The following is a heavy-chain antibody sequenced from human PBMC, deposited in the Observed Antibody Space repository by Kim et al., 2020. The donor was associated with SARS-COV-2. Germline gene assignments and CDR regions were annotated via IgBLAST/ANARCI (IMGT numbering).Heavy chain of an antibody. Sequence: GGSLRLSCAASGFTFSSYGMHWVRQAPGKGLEWVAVIWYDGSNKYYADSVKGRFTISRDNSKNTLYLQMNSLRAEDTAVYYCAKELVVVPAAIGGDPAWGLDYYYGMDVWGQGTTVTVSS. J-gene: IGHJ6*02. CDR3: AKELVVVPAAIGGDPAWGLDYYYGMDV. CDR2: IWYDGSNK. D-gene: IGHD2-2*01. V-gene: IGHV3-33*06. CDR1: GFTFSSYG.